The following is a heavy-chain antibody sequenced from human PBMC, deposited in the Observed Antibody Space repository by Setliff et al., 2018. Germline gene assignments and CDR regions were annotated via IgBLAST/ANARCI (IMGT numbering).Heavy chain of an antibody. CDR3: TRDWGGWYDY. CDR2: VKSKTEGATT. D-gene: IGHD6-19*01. J-gene: IGHJ4*02. CDR1: GFTFSKAW. V-gene: IGHV3-15*07. Sequence: GGSLRLSCAVSGFTFSKAWMHWVRQAPGKGLEWVGRVKSKTEGATTDYATPVKGRFTISRDDSKKTLYLQMNNLKSEDTGVYYCTRDWGGWYDYWGQGTLVTVSS.